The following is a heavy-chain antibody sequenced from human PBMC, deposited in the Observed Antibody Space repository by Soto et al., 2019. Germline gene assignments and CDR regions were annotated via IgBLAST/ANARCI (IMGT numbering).Heavy chain of an antibody. D-gene: IGHD6-13*01. J-gene: IGHJ4*02. CDR1: GGSFSGYY. Sequence: QVQLQQWGAGLLKPSETLSLTCAVYGGSFSGYYWSWIRQPPGKGLEWIGETNHSGSTNYNPSLKSRVTISVDTSKNQFSLKLSSVTAADTAVYYCARGAAGGYDYWGQGTLVTVSS. V-gene: IGHV4-34*01. CDR2: TNHSGST. CDR3: ARGAAGGYDY.